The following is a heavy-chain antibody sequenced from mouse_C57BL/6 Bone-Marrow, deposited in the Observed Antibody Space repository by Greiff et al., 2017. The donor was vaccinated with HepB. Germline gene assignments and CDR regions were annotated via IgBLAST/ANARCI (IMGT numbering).Heavy chain of an antibody. CDR1: GYSITSDY. D-gene: IGHD1-1*01. CDR3: ARSSIYYGSSPYYAMDY. V-gene: IGHV3-8*01. J-gene: IGHJ4*01. Sequence: EVKLVESGPGLAKPSQTLSLTCSVTGYSITSDYWNWIRKFPGNKLEYMGYISYSGSTYYNPSLKSRISITRDTSKNQYYLQLNSVTTEDTATYYCARSSIYYGSSPYYAMDYWGQGTSVTVSS. CDR2: ISYSGST.